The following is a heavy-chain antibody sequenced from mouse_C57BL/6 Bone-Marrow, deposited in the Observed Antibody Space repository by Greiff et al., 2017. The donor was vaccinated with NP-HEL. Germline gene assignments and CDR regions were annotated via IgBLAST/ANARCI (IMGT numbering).Heavy chain of an antibody. D-gene: IGHD4-1*01. CDR2: ISSGSSTI. Sequence: EVKLMESGGGLVKPGGSLKLSCAASGFTFSDYGMHWVRRAPEQGLEWVAYISSGSSTIYYADTVKGRFTISRDNAKNTLFLQMTSLRSEDTAMYYCARQDWDYWGQGTTLTVSS. J-gene: IGHJ2*01. V-gene: IGHV5-17*01. CDR3: ARQDWDY. CDR1: GFTFSDYG.